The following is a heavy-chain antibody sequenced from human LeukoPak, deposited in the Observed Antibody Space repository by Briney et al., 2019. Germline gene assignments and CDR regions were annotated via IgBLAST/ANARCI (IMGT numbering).Heavy chain of an antibody. J-gene: IGHJ6*03. CDR3: ARKGYYDSSGYYRTADYYYYYMDV. CDR2: IKQDGSEK. CDR1: GFTFSSYW. D-gene: IGHD3-22*01. V-gene: IGHV3-7*01. Sequence: GGSLRLSCAASGFTFSSYWMSWVRQAPGKGLEWVANIKQDGSEKYYVDSVKGRFTISRDNAKNSLYLQMNSLRAEDTAVYYCARKGYYDSSGYYRTADYYYYYMDVWGKGTTVTVSS.